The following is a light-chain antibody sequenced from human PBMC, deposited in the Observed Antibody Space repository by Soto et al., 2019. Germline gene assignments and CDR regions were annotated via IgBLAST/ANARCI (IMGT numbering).Light chain of an antibody. CDR2: DKN. CDR1: SSNIGNNF. CDR3: GSWDSSLTYV. V-gene: IGLV1-51*01. Sequence: QSVLTQPPSVSAAPGQKVTISCSGSSSNIGNNFVTWYQQLPGTAPKLLIYDKNKRPSGIPDRFSGSQSGTSATLGITGLQTGDEAVYYCGSWDSSLTYVFGTGTKLTVL. J-gene: IGLJ1*01.